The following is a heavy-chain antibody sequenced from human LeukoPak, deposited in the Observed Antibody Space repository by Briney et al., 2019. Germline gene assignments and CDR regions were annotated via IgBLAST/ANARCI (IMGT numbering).Heavy chain of an antibody. CDR2: IYTSGST. Sequence: SETLSLTCTVSGGSISGYYWSWIRQPAGKGLEWIGRIYTSGSTNYNPSLKSRVTISVDTSKNQFSLKLSSVTAADTAVYYCARDLYSSGWSDAFDIWGQGTMVTVSS. V-gene: IGHV4-4*07. CDR1: GGSISGYY. CDR3: ARDLYSSGWSDAFDI. D-gene: IGHD6-19*01. J-gene: IGHJ3*02.